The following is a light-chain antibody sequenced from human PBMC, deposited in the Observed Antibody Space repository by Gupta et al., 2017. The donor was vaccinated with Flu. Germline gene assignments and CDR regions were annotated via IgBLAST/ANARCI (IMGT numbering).Light chain of an antibody. CDR2: EVT. CDR3: SSFAGSDSHVI. Sequence: QSALTQPPSASGSPGPSVTISCTGTSGDIGGYIYVSWYQHHPGKAPKLLLYEVTKRPSGVPDRFSGSKSGNTASLTVSGLQADDEADYYCSSFAGSDSHVIFGGGTKLTVL. J-gene: IGLJ2*01. V-gene: IGLV2-8*01. CDR1: SGDIGGYIY.